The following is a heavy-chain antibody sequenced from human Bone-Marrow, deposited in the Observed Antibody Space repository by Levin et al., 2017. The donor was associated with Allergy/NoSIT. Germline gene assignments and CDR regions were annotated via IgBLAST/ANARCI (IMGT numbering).Heavy chain of an antibody. V-gene: IGHV3-7*01. CDR3: VRGPSYGDRPDYFDY. J-gene: IGHJ4*02. CDR1: GFTLSHHW. CDR2: IKQDGREK. D-gene: IGHD4-17*01. Sequence: LSLTFEASGFTLSHHWMSWVRQAPRKGLECVANIKQDGREKNYVDSVKGRFTISRDDAANSLYLQMSSLRVEDTAVYYCVRGPSYGDRPDYFDYWGQGTLVTVSS.